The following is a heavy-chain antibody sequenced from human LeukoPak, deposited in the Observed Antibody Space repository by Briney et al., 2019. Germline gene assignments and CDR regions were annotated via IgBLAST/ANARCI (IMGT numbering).Heavy chain of an antibody. CDR1: GFTFSSYG. CDR2: IKQDGSEK. CDR3: ARANWEGYPDY. Sequence: PGGSLRLSCAASGFTFSSYGMHWVRQAPGKGLEWVANIKQDGSEKYYVDSVKGRFTISRDNAKNSLYLQMNSLRAEDTAVYYCARANWEGYPDYWGQGTLVTVSS. V-gene: IGHV3-7*01. J-gene: IGHJ4*02. D-gene: IGHD7-27*01.